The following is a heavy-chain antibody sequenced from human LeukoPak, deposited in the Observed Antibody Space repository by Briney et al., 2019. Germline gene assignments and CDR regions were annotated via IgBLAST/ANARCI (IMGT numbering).Heavy chain of an antibody. D-gene: IGHD3-22*01. CDR1: GYTFTVYY. V-gene: IGHV1-2*02. CDR3: ARDLPKVSGYPSYYFDY. CDR2: INPNSGGT. J-gene: IGHJ4*02. Sequence: ASVKVSCKASGYTFTVYYMHWVRQAPGQGLEWMGWINPNSGGTNYAQKFQGRVTMTRDTSISTAYMELSRLRSDDTAVYYCARDLPKVSGYPSYYFDYWGQGTLVTVSS.